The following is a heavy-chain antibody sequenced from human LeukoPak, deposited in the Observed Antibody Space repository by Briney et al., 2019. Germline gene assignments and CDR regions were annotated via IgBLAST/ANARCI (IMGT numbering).Heavy chain of an antibody. J-gene: IGHJ6*03. Sequence: SETLSLTCTVSGGSISSSSYYWDWVRQPPGKGLEWIGNVYYGGNTFYNSSLESRVAISVDMSKNQFSLKLSSLTAADTAVYYCARQRADYFYHYLDVWGKGTSVTVSS. V-gene: IGHV4-39*01. CDR2: VYYGGNT. CDR1: GGSISSSSYY. CDR3: ARQRADYFYHYLDV.